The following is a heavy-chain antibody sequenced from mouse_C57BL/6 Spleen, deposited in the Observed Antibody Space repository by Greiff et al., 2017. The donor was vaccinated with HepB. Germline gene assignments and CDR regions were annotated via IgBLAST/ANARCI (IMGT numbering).Heavy chain of an antibody. V-gene: IGHV5-4*01. J-gene: IGHJ2*01. CDR3: AREGNSSFDY. CDR2: ISDGGSYT. D-gene: IGHD1-1*01. Sequence: EVKLMESGGGLVKPGGSLKLSCAASGFTFSSYAMSWVRQTPEKRLEWVATISDGGSYTYYPDNVKGRFTISRDNAKNNLYLQMSHLKSEDTAMYYCAREGNSSFDYWGQGTTLTVSS. CDR1: GFTFSSYA.